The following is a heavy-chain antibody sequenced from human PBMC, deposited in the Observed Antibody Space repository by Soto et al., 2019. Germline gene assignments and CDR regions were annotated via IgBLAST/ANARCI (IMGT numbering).Heavy chain of an antibody. CDR3: ARVKRKYPPLALFDF. D-gene: IGHD2-2*02. J-gene: IGHJ4*02. CDR1: GYTFTSYG. V-gene: IGHV1-18*01. Sequence: ASVKLTCKDSGYTFTSYGISWVRQAPGQGLEWMGWISAYNGNTNYAQKLQGRVTMTTDTSTSTAYMELRSLRSDDTAVYYCARVKRKYPPLALFDFCGQGTLVTVSS. CDR2: ISAYNGNT.